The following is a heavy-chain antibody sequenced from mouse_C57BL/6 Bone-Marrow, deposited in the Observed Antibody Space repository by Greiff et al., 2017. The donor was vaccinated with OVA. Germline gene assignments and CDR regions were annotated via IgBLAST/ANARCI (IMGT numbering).Heavy chain of an antibody. CDR1: GFSLSTFGMG. Sequence: QVTLKESGPGILQPSQTLSLTCSFSGFSLSTFGMGVGWIRQPSGKGLEWLAHIWWDDDKYYNPALKSRLTISKDTSKNQVFLKIANVDTADTATYYCARPNYYGSSYGHFDYWGQGTTLTVSS. CDR2: IWWDDDK. J-gene: IGHJ2*01. CDR3: ARPNYYGSSYGHFDY. V-gene: IGHV8-8*01. D-gene: IGHD1-1*01.